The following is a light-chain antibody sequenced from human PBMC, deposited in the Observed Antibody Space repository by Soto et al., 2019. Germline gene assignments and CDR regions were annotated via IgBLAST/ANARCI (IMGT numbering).Light chain of an antibody. CDR3: SSYISSITSHV. J-gene: IGLJ1*01. V-gene: IGLV2-18*02. CDR2: EVN. CDR1: ESDFATHNS. Sequence: QSALTQPPSVSGSPGQSVTISCTGSESDFATHNSVSWYQQAPGTAPKLIIFEVNNRPSGVPDRFSESKSGNTASLTISGLRPEDEADYYCSSYISSITSHVCGTGTKLTVL.